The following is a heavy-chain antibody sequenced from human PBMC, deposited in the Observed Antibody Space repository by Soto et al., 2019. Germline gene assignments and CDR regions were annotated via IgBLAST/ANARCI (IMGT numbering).Heavy chain of an antibody. D-gene: IGHD6-13*01. CDR2: MHYTGFS. CDR3: ATSYGNAWYTN. J-gene: IGHJ4*02. Sequence: QVQLQESGPGLVTPSETLSLTCSFSGDSVTSHYLTWIRQSPEKGLEWIGYMHYTGFSHYSPSLKSRLTISVDTAKNKFTLQLTSVTVADTAVYYVATSYGNAWYTNWGQGTQVTFSS. V-gene: IGHV4-59*02. CDR1: GDSVTSHY.